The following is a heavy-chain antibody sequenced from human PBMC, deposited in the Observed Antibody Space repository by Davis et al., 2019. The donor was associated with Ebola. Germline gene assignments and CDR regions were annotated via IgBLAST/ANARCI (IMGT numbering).Heavy chain of an antibody. D-gene: IGHD6-6*01. CDR3: ARDIAASGTTDS. J-gene: IGHJ4*02. CDR1: GGTFSSYT. V-gene: IGHV1-69*04. Sequence: AASVKVSCKASGGTFSSYTISWVRQAPGQGLEWMGRIIPILGIANYAQKFQGRVTITRDTTASTVFMEMTSLRSDDTAVYYCARDIAASGTTDSWGQGILVTVSS. CDR2: IIPILGIA.